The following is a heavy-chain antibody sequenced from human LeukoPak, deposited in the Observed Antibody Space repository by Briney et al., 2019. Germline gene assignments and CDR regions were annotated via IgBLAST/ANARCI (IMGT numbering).Heavy chain of an antibody. Sequence: GGSLRLSCAASGFTFSSYWMNWARQAPGKGLEWVASINHNGNVNYYVDSVKGRFTISRDNAKNSLYLQMSNLRAEDTAVFFCARNDYASSSGYDFWGQGTLVTVSS. V-gene: IGHV3-7*01. D-gene: IGHD6-6*01. CDR1: GFTFSSYW. CDR2: INHNGNVN. J-gene: IGHJ4*02. CDR3: ARNDYASSSGYDF.